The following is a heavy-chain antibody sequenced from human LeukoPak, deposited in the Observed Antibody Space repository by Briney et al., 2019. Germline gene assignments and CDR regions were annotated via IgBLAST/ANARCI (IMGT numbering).Heavy chain of an antibody. CDR3: AKDPRPGEYDSSGYWDY. J-gene: IGHJ4*02. V-gene: IGHV3-30*18. Sequence: PGGSLRLSCSASGFTFSSYGMHWVRQAPGKGLEWVAVISYDGSNKYYADSVKGRFTISRDNSKNTLYLQMNSLRAEDTAVYYCAKDPRPGEYDSSGYWDYWGQGTLVTVSS. CDR1: GFTFSSYG. CDR2: ISYDGSNK. D-gene: IGHD3-22*01.